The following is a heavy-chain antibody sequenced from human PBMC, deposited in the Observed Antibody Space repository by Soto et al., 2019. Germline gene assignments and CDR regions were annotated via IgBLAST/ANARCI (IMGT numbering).Heavy chain of an antibody. J-gene: IGHJ5*02. V-gene: IGHV3-23*01. CDR2: ISGSGFKK. D-gene: IGHD1-26*01. Sequence: GGSLRLSCVASGFTLSSFAMTWVRQAPGKGLEWVSSISGSGFKKYYADSVKGRFTISRDNSKSTVYLELNNLSAEDTAVYHCAKNQGVELVPLATVDWFDPWGQGSVVTVSS. CDR3: AKNQGVELVPLATVDWFDP. CDR1: GFTLSSFA.